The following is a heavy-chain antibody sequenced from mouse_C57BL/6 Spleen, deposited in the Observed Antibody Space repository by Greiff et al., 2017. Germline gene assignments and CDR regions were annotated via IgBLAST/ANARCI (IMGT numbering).Heavy chain of an antibody. CDR3: ARRGYYDHYYAMDY. V-gene: IGHV1-69*01. Sequence: QVQLQQPGAELVMPGASVKLSCKASGYTFTSYWMHWVKQRPGQGLEWIGEIDPSDSYTNYNQKFKGKSTLTVDKSSSTSYMQLSSLTSEDSAVYYCARRGYYDHYYAMDYWGQGTSVTVSS. D-gene: IGHD2-3*01. J-gene: IGHJ4*01. CDR1: GYTFTSYW. CDR2: IDPSDSYT.